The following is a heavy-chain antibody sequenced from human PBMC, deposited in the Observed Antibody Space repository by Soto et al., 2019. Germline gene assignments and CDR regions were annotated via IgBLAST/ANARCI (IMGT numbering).Heavy chain of an antibody. D-gene: IGHD6-13*01. CDR2: IYYSGST. Sequence: QVQLQESGPGLVKPSQTLSLTCTVSGGSISSGGYYWSWIRKHPGKGLEWIGYIYYSGSTYYNPSLQCRVTISVDSSKHQFSLKLRSVTAADTAVYYCASGDRAAAVRHYYYGMDVWGQGTTVTVSS. J-gene: IGHJ6*02. V-gene: IGHV4-31*03. CDR1: GGSISSGGYY. CDR3: ASGDRAAAVRHYYYGMDV.